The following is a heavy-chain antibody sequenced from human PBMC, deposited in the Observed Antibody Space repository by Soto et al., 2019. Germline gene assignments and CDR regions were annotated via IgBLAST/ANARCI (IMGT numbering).Heavy chain of an antibody. D-gene: IGHD3-22*01. CDR1: GFTFSSYA. CDR2: ISGSGGST. J-gene: IGHJ3*02. V-gene: IGHV3-23*01. CDR3: AKDFGYDSSGYYYDAFDI. Sequence: ESGGGLVQPGGSLRLSCAASGFTFSSYAMSWVRQAPGKGLEWVSAISGSGGSTYYADSVKGRFTISRDNSKNTLYLQMNSLRAEDTAVYYCAKDFGYDSSGYYYDAFDIWGQGTMVTVSS.